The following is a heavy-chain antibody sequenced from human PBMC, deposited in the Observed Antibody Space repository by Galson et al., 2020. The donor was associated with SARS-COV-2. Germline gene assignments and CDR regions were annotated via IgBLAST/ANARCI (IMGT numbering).Heavy chain of an antibody. CDR3: ARVGSSSQYYFDL. CDR2: INPNSGGT. Sequence: ASVKVSCKASGYSFTGQFMHWVRQAPGQGLEWMGWINPNSGGTKYAQKFQGRVTMTRDTSISTAYMELGRLRSDDTAVYYCARVGSSSQYYFDLWGQGTLVTVSS. CDR1: GYSFTGQF. V-gene: IGHV1-2*02. J-gene: IGHJ4*02. D-gene: IGHD6-13*01.